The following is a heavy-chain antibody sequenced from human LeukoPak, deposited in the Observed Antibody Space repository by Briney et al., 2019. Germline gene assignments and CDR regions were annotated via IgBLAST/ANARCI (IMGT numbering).Heavy chain of an antibody. CDR2: IKQEGSEK. CDR1: GFSFSNYG. Sequence: GGSLRLSCVASGFSFSNYGMSWVRQAPGKGLDWVANIKQEGSEKYYADSVKDRFTISRDNAKNSLYLQMNSLRAEDTAVYYCARDPKNGAIAGFYWGQGTLVTVSS. V-gene: IGHV3-7*05. D-gene: IGHD6-19*01. CDR3: ARDPKNGAIAGFY. J-gene: IGHJ4*02.